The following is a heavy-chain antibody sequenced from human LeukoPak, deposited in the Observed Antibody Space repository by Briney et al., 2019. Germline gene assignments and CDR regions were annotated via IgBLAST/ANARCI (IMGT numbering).Heavy chain of an antibody. CDR2: ISGSGGST. J-gene: IGHJ4*02. D-gene: IGHD6-13*01. Sequence: GGSVRHSCAASGFTFSSYAMIWVRQAPGKGLEWVSAISGSGGSTYYADSVKGRFTISRDNSKNTLYLQMNSLRAEDTAVYYCAKRIAAAGTYYFDYWGQGTLVTVSS. CDR1: GFTFSSYA. V-gene: IGHV3-23*01. CDR3: AKRIAAAGTYYFDY.